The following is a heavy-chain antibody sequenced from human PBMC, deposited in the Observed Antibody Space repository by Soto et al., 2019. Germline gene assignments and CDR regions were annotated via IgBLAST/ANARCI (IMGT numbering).Heavy chain of an antibody. Sequence: QVQLQESGPGLVKPSQTLSLTCTVSGGSISSGGYYWSWIRQHPGKGLECIGYIYYSWSTYYNPSLKSRVTISVDTSKNQFSLKLSSVTAADTAVYYCARDADSSGYYYPTRDAFDIWGQGTMVTVSS. CDR3: ARDADSSGYYYPTRDAFDI. D-gene: IGHD3-22*01. J-gene: IGHJ3*02. CDR2: IYYSWST. V-gene: IGHV4-31*03. CDR1: GGSISSGGYY.